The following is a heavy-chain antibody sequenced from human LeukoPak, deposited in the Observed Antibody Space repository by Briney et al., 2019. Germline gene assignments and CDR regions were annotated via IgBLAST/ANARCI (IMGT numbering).Heavy chain of an antibody. CDR2: INHSGST. J-gene: IGHJ4*02. D-gene: IGHD6-6*01. Sequence: PSETLSLTCAVYGGSFSGYYWSWIRQPPGKGLEWIGEINHSGSTNYNPSLKSRVTISVDTSKNQFSLKLSSVTAADTAVYYCARGLYSSSSFSRWNDYWGQGTLVTVSS. V-gene: IGHV4-34*01. CDR3: ARGLYSSSSFSRWNDY. CDR1: GGSFSGYY.